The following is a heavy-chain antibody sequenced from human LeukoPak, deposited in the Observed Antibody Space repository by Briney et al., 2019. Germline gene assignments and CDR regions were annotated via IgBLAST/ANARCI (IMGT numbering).Heavy chain of an antibody. CDR3: ARAPGFGELLTGDNWFDP. V-gene: IGHV5-51*01. J-gene: IGHJ5*02. Sequence: GESLKISCKGSGYSFTTYCIGWVRQMPGKGLEWMGIIYPGDSDTRYSTSFQGQVTISADKSISTAYLQWSSLKASDTAMYYCARAPGFGELLTGDNWFDPWGQGTLVTVSS. CDR2: IYPGDSDT. CDR1: GYSFTTYC. D-gene: IGHD3-10*01.